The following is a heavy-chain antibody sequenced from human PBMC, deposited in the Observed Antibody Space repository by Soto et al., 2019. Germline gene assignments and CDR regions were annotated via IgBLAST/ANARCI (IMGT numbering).Heavy chain of an antibody. Sequence: VSVKVSCKASGYTFTSYGISWVRQAPGQGLEWMGWISAYNGNTNYAQKLQGRVTMTTDTSTSTAYMELRSLRSDDTAVYYCARDVPSSSSGYYYYYMDVWGKGTTVTVSS. CDR1: GYTFTSYG. V-gene: IGHV1-18*01. D-gene: IGHD6-6*01. CDR2: ISAYNGNT. CDR3: ARDVPSSSSGYYYYYMDV. J-gene: IGHJ6*03.